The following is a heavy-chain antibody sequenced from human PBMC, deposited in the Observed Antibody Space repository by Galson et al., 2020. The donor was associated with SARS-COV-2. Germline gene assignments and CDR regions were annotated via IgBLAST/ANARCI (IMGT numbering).Heavy chain of an antibody. V-gene: IGHV3-9*01. Sequence: SLKISCAASGFTFDDYAMHWVRQAPGKGLEWVSGISWNSGSIGYADSVKGRFTISRDNAKNSLYLQMNSLRAEDTALYYCAKPELPQGWGQGTLVTVSS. CDR3: AKPELPQG. CDR1: GFTFDDYA. D-gene: IGHD1-26*01. J-gene: IGHJ4*02. CDR2: ISWNSGSI.